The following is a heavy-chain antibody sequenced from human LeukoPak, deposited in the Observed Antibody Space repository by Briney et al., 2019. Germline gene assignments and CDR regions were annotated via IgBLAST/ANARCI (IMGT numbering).Heavy chain of an antibody. CDR3: ARGPSGYHNT. Sequence: GRSLRLSCAASGFTFSHYAIHWVRQAPGKGLEWVAAISYDGSNEYYADSVKGRFTISRDNSKNTLYLQMNSLRAEDTAVYYCARGPSGYHNTGGQGTLVTVSS. CDR1: GFTFSHYA. CDR2: ISYDGSNE. J-gene: IGHJ4*02. V-gene: IGHV3-30*03. D-gene: IGHD5-12*01.